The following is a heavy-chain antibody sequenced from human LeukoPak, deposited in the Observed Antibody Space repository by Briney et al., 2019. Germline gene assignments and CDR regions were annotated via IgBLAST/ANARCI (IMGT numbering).Heavy chain of an antibody. CDR3: APSVPNYYDSSGYDTFDY. CDR2: INPHSGGT. V-gene: IGHV1-2*02. Sequence: ASVKVSCKASGYTFTSYDINWVRQATGQGLEWMGWINPHSGGTKYAQKFQGRVTMTRDTSISTAYMELSRLRSDDTAVYYCAPSVPNYYDSSGYDTFDYWGQGTLVTVSS. J-gene: IGHJ4*02. CDR1: GYTFTSYD. D-gene: IGHD3-22*01.